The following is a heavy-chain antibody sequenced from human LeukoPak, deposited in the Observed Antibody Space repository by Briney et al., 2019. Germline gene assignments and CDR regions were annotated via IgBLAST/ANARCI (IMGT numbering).Heavy chain of an antibody. CDR3: ASSLWFGEFAH. D-gene: IGHD3-10*01. CDR2: ISAYNGNT. V-gene: IGHV1-18*01. J-gene: IGHJ4*02. CDR1: GYTFTSYG. Sequence: ASVKVSCKASGYTFTSYGISWVRQAPGQGLEWMGWISAYNGNTNYAQKLQGRVTVTTDTSTSTAYMELRSLRSDDTAVYYCASSLWFGEFAHWGQGTLVTVSS.